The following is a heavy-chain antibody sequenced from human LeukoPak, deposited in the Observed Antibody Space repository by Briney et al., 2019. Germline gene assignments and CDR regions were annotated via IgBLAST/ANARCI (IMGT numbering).Heavy chain of an antibody. D-gene: IGHD6-13*01. CDR2: INLNSGGT. V-gene: IGHV1-2*02. CDR3: ARDGAAAGAEWFDP. J-gene: IGHJ5*02. Sequence: ASVTVSCKASGYTFTGYYVHWVRHAPGQGHEWMGWINLNSGGTNYAQKLQGMVTMTRDTPISTAYMDLSRLRSDDTAFYYCARDGAAAGAEWFDPWGQGTLVTVSS. CDR1: GYTFTGYY.